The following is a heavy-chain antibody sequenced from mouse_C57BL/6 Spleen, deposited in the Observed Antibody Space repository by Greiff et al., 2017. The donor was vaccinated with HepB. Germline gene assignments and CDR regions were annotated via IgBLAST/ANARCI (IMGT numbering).Heavy chain of an antibody. J-gene: IGHJ2*01. CDR1: GYTFTDYN. Sequence: VQLKESGPELVKPGASVKIPCKASGYTFTDYNMDWVKQSHGKSLEWIGDINPNNGGTIYNQKFKGKATLTVDKSSSTDYMELRSLTSEDTAVYYCARGSSGYMYYFDYWGQGTTLTVSS. V-gene: IGHV1-18*01. D-gene: IGHD3-2*02. CDR2: INPNNGGT. CDR3: ARGSSGYMYYFDY.